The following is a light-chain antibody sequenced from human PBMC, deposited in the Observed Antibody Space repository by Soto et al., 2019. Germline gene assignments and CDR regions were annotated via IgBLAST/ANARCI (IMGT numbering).Light chain of an antibody. J-gene: IGLJ7*01. CDR1: SSDVGGYKY. Sequence: QSALTQPASVSGSPGQSITISCTGTSSDVGGYKYVSWYQQQSGKAPKLMIYEVSNRPSGVSNRFSGSKSGNTASLTISGLQAEDEDDYYCSSYTSSNTLVFGGGTQLTVL. CDR2: EVS. V-gene: IGLV2-14*01. CDR3: SSYTSSNTLV.